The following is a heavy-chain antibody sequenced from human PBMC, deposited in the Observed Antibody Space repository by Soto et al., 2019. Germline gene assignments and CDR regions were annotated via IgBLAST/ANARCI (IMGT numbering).Heavy chain of an antibody. CDR3: ARAHYCTNGVCYVSDIGYYYYYGIDV. J-gene: IGHJ6*02. CDR1: GGTFSSYA. V-gene: IGHV1-69*06. D-gene: IGHD2-8*01. CDR2: IIPIFGTA. Sequence: SVKVSCKASGGTFSSYAISWVRQAPGQGLEWMGGIIPIFGTANYAQKFQGRVTITADKSTSTAYMELSSLRSEDTAVYYCARAHYCTNGVCYVSDIGYYYYYGIDVWGQGTTVTAP.